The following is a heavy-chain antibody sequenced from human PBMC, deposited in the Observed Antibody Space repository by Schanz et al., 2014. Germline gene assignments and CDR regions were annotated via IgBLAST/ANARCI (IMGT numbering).Heavy chain of an antibody. J-gene: IGHJ4*02. CDR3: ARGGPAYYFDD. V-gene: IGHV3-66*01. CDR2: IYIGGNT. CDR1: GFSVGNQY. Sequence: DVQLVESGGGLVQPGGSLRLSCAAFGFSVGNQYMNWVRQAPGKGLEWVSFIYIGGNTYYADSVKGRFTISRDNSKNTVYIQMNSLRAEDTAVYYCARGGPAYYFDDWGQGTLVTVSS.